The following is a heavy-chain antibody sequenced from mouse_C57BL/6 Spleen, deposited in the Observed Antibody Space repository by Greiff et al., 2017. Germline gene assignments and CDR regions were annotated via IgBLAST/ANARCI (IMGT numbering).Heavy chain of an antibody. CDR2: INPNNGGT. CDR1: GYTFTDYY. Sequence: EVQLQQSGPELVKPGASVKISCKASGYTFTDYYMNWVKQSHGKSLEWIGDINPNNGGTSYNQKFKGKATLTVDKSSSTAYMELRSLTSEDSAVYYWARERRAQALFAYWGQGTLVTVSA. J-gene: IGHJ3*01. V-gene: IGHV1-26*01. CDR3: ARERRAQALFAY. D-gene: IGHD3-2*02.